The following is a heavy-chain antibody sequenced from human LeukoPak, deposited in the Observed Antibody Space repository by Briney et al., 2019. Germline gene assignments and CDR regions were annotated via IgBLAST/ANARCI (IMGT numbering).Heavy chain of an antibody. J-gene: IGHJ5*02. D-gene: IGHD6-13*01. CDR2: INHSGST. Sequence: SETLSLTCAVYGGSFSGYYWSWIRQPPGKGLEWIGEINHSGSTNYNPSLKSRVTISVDTSKNQFSLKLSSVTAADTAVYYCARGGQELDRTGGSPYNWFDPWGQGTLVTVSS. CDR1: GGSFSGYY. CDR3: ARGGQELDRTGGSPYNWFDP. V-gene: IGHV4-34*01.